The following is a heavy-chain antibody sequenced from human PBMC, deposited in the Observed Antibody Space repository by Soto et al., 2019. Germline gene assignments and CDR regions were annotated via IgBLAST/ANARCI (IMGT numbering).Heavy chain of an antibody. J-gene: IGHJ4*02. V-gene: IGHV1-18*01. Sequence: ASVKVSCKASGGTFSSYTISWVRQAPGQGLEWMGRISAYNGNTNYAQKFQGRVTMTTDTSTSTAYMELRSLRSDDTAVYYCATRSPAFDYWGQGTQVTVSS. CDR1: GGTFSSYT. CDR2: ISAYNGNT. CDR3: ATRSPAFDY.